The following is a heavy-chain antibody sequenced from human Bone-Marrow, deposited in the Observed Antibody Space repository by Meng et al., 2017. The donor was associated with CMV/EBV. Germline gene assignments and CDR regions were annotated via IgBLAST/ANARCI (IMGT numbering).Heavy chain of an antibody. Sequence: GESLKISCAASGFTFSSYAMHWVRQAPGKGLEWVAVISYDGSNKYYADSVKGRFTISRDNSKNTMYLQMNSLRAEDTAVYYCARVVGRFDYWGQGTLVTVSS. CDR2: ISYDGSNK. J-gene: IGHJ4*02. CDR3: ARVVGRFDY. CDR1: GFTFSSYA. V-gene: IGHV3-30*14. D-gene: IGHD1-26*01.